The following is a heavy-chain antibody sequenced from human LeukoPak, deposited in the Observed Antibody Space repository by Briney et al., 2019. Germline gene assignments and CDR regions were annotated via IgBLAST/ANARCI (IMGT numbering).Heavy chain of an antibody. D-gene: IGHD6-6*01. V-gene: IGHV6-1*01. J-gene: IGHJ6*02. CDR1: GDSVSSISVA. CDR3: ALARSEYHYGMDV. CDR2: TYYRSKWYY. Sequence: SQTLSLTCAISGDSVSSISVAWNWIRQSPSRGLEWLGRTYYRSKWYYEYAVSGKGRININPDQSKNQFTLQINSVTPEDTAVYYCALARSEYHYGMDVWGQGTTVTVSS.